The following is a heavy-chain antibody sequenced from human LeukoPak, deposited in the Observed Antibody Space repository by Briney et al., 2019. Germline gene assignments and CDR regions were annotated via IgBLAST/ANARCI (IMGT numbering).Heavy chain of an antibody. D-gene: IGHD2-2*01. CDR1: GFTFSSYG. V-gene: IGHV3-23*01. CDR3: AKPVCCSSSSRRVPGVYCFDY. Sequence: RGSLRLSCAASGFTFSSYGMHWVRQAPGKGLEWVSAISGGGENTYYADSVKGRFTISRDNSKNTLYLQMNSLRAEDTAVYYCAKPVCCSSSSRRVPGVYCFDYWGQGTLVTVSS. CDR2: ISGGGENT. J-gene: IGHJ4*02.